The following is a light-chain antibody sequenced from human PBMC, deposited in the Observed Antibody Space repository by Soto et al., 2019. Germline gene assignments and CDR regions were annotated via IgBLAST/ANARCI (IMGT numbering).Light chain of an antibody. Sequence: SVLTQPASVPGAPGQSITISYTGNSSVVGGYNYVSWYQQHPGKAPKLMIYGVSNRPSGVSDRFSGSKSGNTASLTISGLQAEDEADYYCNSYTGSSTLVFGTGTKVTVL. CDR3: NSYTGSSTLV. CDR1: SSVVGGYNY. CDR2: GVS. J-gene: IGLJ1*01. V-gene: IGLV2-14*01.